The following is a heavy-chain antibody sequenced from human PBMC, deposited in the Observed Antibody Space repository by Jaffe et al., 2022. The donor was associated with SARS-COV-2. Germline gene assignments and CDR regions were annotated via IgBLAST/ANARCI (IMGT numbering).Heavy chain of an antibody. D-gene: IGHD6-19*01. V-gene: IGHV3-23*01. CDR3: ADIEQWLVRGWGGY. Sequence: EVQLLESGGGLVQPGGSLRLSCAASGFTFSSYAMSWVRQAPGKGLEWVSAISGSGGSTYYADSVKGRFTISRDNSKNTLYLQMNSLRAEDTAVYYCADIEQWLVRGWGGYWGQGTLVTVSS. CDR2: ISGSGGST. CDR1: GFTFSSYA. J-gene: IGHJ4*02.